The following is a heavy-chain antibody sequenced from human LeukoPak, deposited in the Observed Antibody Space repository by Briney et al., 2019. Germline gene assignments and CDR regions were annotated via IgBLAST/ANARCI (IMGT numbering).Heavy chain of an antibody. V-gene: IGHV4-39*01. CDR1: GGSISSTTYY. CDR2: INYSGTT. D-gene: IGHD6-19*01. Sequence: PSETLSLTCTVSGGSISSTTYYWGWIRQPPGKGLEWIGSINYSGTTYCNPSLKSRVSISVDTSKNQFSLKLSSVTAADTAVYYCARQRYSRGWYSDSWGQGTLVTVSS. CDR3: ARQRYSRGWYSDS. J-gene: IGHJ4*02.